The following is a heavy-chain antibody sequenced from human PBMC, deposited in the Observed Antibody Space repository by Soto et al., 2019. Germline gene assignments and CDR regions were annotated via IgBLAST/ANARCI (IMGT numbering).Heavy chain of an antibody. V-gene: IGHV5-51*01. J-gene: IGHJ3*01. CDR2: VYVSDSET. D-gene: IGHD2-8*02. CDR3: ARRGTLTGRDAFDV. CDR1: GYYSSSYW. Sequence: GESLKISCRGSGYYSSSYWIAWVRQMSGKGLEWVGSVYVSDSETKYSPSFQGQVTISADKYTNTAYLYWSSLKASDTAMYYCARRGTLTGRDAFDVWGERTLVTVSS.